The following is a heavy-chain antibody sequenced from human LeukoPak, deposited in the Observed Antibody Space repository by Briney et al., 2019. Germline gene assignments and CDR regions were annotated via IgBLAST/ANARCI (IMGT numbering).Heavy chain of an antibody. Sequence: GGSLRLSCAASGFTFSDYNMRWIRQAPGKGLEWVSSISRSGSTKYYADSVKGRFTISRDNAKNSLYLQMNSLRAEDTAVYYCAREVAVAGSFDYWGQGTLVTVSS. J-gene: IGHJ4*02. CDR1: GFTFSDYN. CDR2: ISRSGSTK. CDR3: AREVAVAGSFDY. D-gene: IGHD6-19*01. V-gene: IGHV3-11*04.